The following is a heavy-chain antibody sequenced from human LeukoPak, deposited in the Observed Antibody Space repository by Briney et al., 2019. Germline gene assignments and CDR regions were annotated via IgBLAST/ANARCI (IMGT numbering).Heavy chain of an antibody. CDR2: IYTSGST. CDR3: ARAPYYYGSGSYGAFDY. Sequence: SETLSLTCTVSGGSISSYYWSWIRQPAGKGLEWIGRIYTSGSTNYNPSFKSRVTMSVDTSKNQFSLKLSSVTAADTAVYYCARAPYYYGSGSYGAFDYWGQGTLVTVSS. V-gene: IGHV4-4*07. CDR1: GGSISSYY. J-gene: IGHJ4*02. D-gene: IGHD3-10*01.